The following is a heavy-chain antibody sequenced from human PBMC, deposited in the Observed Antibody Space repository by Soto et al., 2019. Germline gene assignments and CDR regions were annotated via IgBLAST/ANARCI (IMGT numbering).Heavy chain of an antibody. V-gene: IGHV5-10-1*01. J-gene: IGHJ6*02. CDR2: IDPSDSYT. CDR3: ARHGFPSGSYYAYYYYYGMDV. CDR1: GYSFTSYW. Sequence: GESLKISCKGSGYSFTSYWISWVRQMPGKGLEWMGRIDPSDSYTNYSPSFRGHVTISADKSISTAYLQWSSLKASDTAMYYCARHGFPSGSYYAYYYYYGMDVWGQGTTVTV. D-gene: IGHD1-26*01.